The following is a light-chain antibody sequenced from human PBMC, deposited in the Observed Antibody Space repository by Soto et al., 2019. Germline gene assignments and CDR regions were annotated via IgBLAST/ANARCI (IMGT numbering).Light chain of an antibody. CDR1: TGAVTGSHY. CDR2: NTN. CDR3: LLSYSGARVWV. Sequence: QAFVTQEPSLTVSPGVTVTLTCCSSTGAVTGSHYPYWLQQKPGQGPRTLIYNTNNKQSWTPARFSGSLLGGKAALTLSGAQPDDEADYYCLLSYSGARVWVFGGGTKVTVL. J-gene: IGLJ3*02. V-gene: IGLV7-46*01.